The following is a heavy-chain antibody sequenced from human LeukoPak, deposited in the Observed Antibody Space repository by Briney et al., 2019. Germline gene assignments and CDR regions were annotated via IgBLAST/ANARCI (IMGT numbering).Heavy chain of an antibody. CDR1: GFTFSDSY. Sequence: GGSLRLSCAASGFTFSDSYMSWIRQAPGKGLEWVSYISNSGSSTIYYADSVKGRFTISRDNARNSLYLQMNSLRAEDTAVYYCARLYSTSCLDFWGQGTLVTVSS. D-gene: IGHD6-6*01. CDR3: ARLYSTSCLDF. J-gene: IGHJ4*02. V-gene: IGHV3-11*01. CDR2: ISNSGSSTI.